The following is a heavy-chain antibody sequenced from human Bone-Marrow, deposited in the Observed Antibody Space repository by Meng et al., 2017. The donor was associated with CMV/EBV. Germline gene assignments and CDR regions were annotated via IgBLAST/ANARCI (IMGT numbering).Heavy chain of an antibody. CDR1: GFTVSSNY. CDR3: ARAPVVPAADTYYYYGMDV. V-gene: IGHV3-66*02. Sequence: GGSLRLSCAASGFTVSSNYMSWVRQAPGKGLEWVSVIYSGGSTYYADSVKGRFTISRDNSKNTLYLQMNSLRAEDTAVYYCARAPVVPAADTYYYYGMDVWGQATTVTVSS. D-gene: IGHD2-2*01. CDR2: IYSGGST. J-gene: IGHJ6*02.